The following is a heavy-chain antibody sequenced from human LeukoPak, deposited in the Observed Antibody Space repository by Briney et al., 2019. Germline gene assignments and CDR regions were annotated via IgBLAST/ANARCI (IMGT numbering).Heavy chain of an antibody. CDR2: ISSSSSTI. CDR3: ARALKSYDSSGYYYGS. Sequence: GGSLRLSCAASGFTFSSYSMNWVRQAPGKGLEWVSYISSSSSTIYYADSVKGRFTISRDNAKNSLYLQMNSLRAEGTAVYYCARALKSYDSSGYYYGSWGQGTLVTVSS. CDR1: GFTFSSYS. D-gene: IGHD3-22*01. V-gene: IGHV3-48*01. J-gene: IGHJ4*02.